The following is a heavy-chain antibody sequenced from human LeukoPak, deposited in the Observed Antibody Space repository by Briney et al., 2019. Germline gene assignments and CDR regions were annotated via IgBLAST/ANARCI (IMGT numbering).Heavy chain of an antibody. V-gene: IGHV4-59*01. D-gene: IGHD4-17*01. J-gene: IGHJ4*02. CDR3: ARTGSTVTMLYPFDH. Sequence: PSETLTLTCTVSGGSIRSYYWSWIRQPPGKGLEWIGYIYYSGSTNYNPSLKSRVSISVDTSKNQFSLKLSSVTAADTAVYYCARTGSTVTMLYPFDHWGQGTLVTVSS. CDR2: IYYSGST. CDR1: GGSIRSYY.